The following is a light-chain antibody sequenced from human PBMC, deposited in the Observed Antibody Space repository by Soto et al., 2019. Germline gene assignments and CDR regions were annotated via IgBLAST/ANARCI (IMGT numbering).Light chain of an antibody. J-gene: IGLJ1*01. V-gene: IGLV1-44*01. CDR2: SNN. CDR3: AAWDGSLRGYV. Sequence: QSVLTQPPSTSGTPGQRVTISCSGSSPNIGSNTVNWYQHLPGTAPKLLIYSNNQRPSGVPDRFSGSKSGTSASLAVSGLQSEDEADYYCAAWDGSLRGYVFGTGTKVTVL. CDR1: SPNIGSNT.